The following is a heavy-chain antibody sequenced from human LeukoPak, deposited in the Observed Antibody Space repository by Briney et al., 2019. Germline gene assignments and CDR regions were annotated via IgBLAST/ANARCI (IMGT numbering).Heavy chain of an antibody. CDR3: ARDRFGANAFDI. CDR1: GGTFSSYA. J-gene: IGHJ3*02. V-gene: IGHV1-69*01. D-gene: IGHD3-10*01. CDR2: IIPIFGTA. Sequence: ASVKVSCKASGGTFSSYAISWVRQAPGQGLEWMGGIIPIFGTANYAQKFQGRVTITADESTSTAYMELSSLRSDDTAVYYCARDRFGANAFDIWGQGTMVTVSS.